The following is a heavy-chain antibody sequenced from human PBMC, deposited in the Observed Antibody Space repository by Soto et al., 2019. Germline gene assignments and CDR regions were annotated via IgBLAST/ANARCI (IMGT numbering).Heavy chain of an antibody. CDR2: FDPEDGVT. Sequence: GASVRVSCKVSGYTLTELSMHWVRQAPGKGLEWMGGFDPEDGVTIYAQKFQGRVTMTEDTSTDTAYMELSSLRSEDTAVYYCASHCTNGVCPDYWGQGTLVTVSS. D-gene: IGHD2-8*01. V-gene: IGHV1-24*01. CDR3: ASHCTNGVCPDY. J-gene: IGHJ4*02. CDR1: GYTLTELS.